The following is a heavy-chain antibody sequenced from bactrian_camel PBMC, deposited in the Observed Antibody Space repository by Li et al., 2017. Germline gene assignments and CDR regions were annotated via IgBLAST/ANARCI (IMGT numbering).Heavy chain of an antibody. CDR2: IGNGGNT. CDR1: GAIGSRDY. J-gene: IGHJ7*01. V-gene: IGHV3S53*01. Sequence: QLVESGGGSVQAGGSLRLSCAASGAIGSRDYMGWFRQAPGKEREGVAEIGNGGNTNYANSVKGRFTISKDNAKSTLYLLMESLKPEDTGTYYCAAGFQYACLSGSWRNADMRNWGKGTLVTVS. D-gene: IGHD3*01.